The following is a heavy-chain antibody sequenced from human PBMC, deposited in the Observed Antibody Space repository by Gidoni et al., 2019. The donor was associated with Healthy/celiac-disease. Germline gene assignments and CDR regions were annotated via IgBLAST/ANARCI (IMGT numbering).Heavy chain of an antibody. CDR2: IYTSGST. CDR1: GGSISSYY. D-gene: IGHD3-10*01. J-gene: IGHJ4*02. V-gene: IGHV4-4*07. Sequence: QVQLQESGPGLVKPSETLSLTCPVSGGSISSYYGSWIRQPAGKGLEWIGRIYTSGSTNYNPSLKSLVTMSVDTSKNQFSLKLSSVTAADTAVYYCAREGEAGYGSGLDYVDYWGQGTLVTVSS. CDR3: AREGEAGYGSGLDYVDY.